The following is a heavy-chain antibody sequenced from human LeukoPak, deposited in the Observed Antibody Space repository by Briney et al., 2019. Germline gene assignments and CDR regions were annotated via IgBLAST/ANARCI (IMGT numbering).Heavy chain of an antibody. D-gene: IGHD5-18*01. V-gene: IGHV3-21*01. CDR1: GFTFSSYS. Sequence: GGSLRLSCAASGFTFSSYSMNWVRQAPGKGLEWVSSISSSSYIYYADSVKGRFTISRDNAKNSLYLQMNSLRAEDTAVYYCARGSYSYGYGLLDVWGKGTTVTVSS. J-gene: IGHJ6*04. CDR2: ISSSSYI. CDR3: ARGSYSYGYGLLDV.